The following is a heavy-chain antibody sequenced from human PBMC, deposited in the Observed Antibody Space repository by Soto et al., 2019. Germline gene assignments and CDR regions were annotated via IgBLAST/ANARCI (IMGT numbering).Heavy chain of an antibody. Sequence: ESLKISCKGSGYSFTSYWIGWVRQMPGKGLEWMGIIYPGDSDTRYSPSFQGQVTISADKSISTAYLQWSSLKASDTAMYYCARGSRSHYYYYGMDVWGQGTTVTVSS. CDR2: IYPGDSDT. J-gene: IGHJ6*02. V-gene: IGHV5-51*01. CDR1: GYSFTSYW. CDR3: ARGSRSHYYYYGMDV.